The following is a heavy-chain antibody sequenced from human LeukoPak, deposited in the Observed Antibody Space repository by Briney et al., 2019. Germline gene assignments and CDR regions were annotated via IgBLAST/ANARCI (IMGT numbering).Heavy chain of an antibody. V-gene: IGHV4-61*02. D-gene: IGHD6-19*01. CDR2: IYTSGST. CDR1: GGSISSGSYY. Sequence: SETLSLTCTVSGGSISSGSYYWSWIRQPAGKGLEWIGRIYTSGSTNYNPSLKSRVTISVDTSKNQFSLKLSSVTAADTAVYYCARELEYSSGWYWVHYFDYWGQGTLVTVSS. J-gene: IGHJ4*02. CDR3: ARELEYSSGWYWVHYFDY.